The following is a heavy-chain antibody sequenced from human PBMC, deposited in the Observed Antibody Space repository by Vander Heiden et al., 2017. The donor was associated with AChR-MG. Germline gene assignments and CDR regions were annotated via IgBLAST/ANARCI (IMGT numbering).Heavy chain of an antibody. D-gene: IGHD5-12*01. J-gene: IGHJ4*02. CDR2: ISYDGSNK. Sequence: QVQLVESGGGVVQPGRSLRLSCAASGFTFSSYAMHWVRQAPGKGLEWVAVISYDGSNKYYADSVKGRFTISRDNSKNTLYLQMNSLRAEDTAVYYCARDGGWLRTPGPFDYWGQGTLVTVSS. CDR1: GFTFSSYA. CDR3: ARDGGWLRTPGPFDY. V-gene: IGHV3-30-3*01.